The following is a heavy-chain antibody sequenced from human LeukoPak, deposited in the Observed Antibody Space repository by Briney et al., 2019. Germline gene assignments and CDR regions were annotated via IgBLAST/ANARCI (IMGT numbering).Heavy chain of an antibody. CDR3: ARDRGVVIPFDY. V-gene: IGHV4-30-4*08. D-gene: IGHD2-2*01. CDR2: IYDSGET. Sequence: KPSQTLSLTCTVSGGSIGSGDYYWNWIRQPPGKGLEWIGYIYDSGETYYNPSLKSRVIISLDTSKNQFYLRLSSATASDTAVYYCARDRGVVIPFDYWGQGTLVTVSS. CDR1: GGSIGSGDYY. J-gene: IGHJ4*02.